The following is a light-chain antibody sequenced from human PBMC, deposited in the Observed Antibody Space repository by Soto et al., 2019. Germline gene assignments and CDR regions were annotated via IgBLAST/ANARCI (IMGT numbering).Light chain of an antibody. Sequence: QSALAQLASVSGYPGQWITISSSGTSSDVGGYNYVSSYQHHPGKAPKLMIYEVSSRPSGGSNRFSGSTSGNAASLTISGLQAEDEADYYCSSYTSSSTRVFGTGTKVTVL. CDR2: EVS. CDR3: SSYTSSSTRV. J-gene: IGLJ1*01. V-gene: IGLV2-14*01. CDR1: SSDVGGYNY.